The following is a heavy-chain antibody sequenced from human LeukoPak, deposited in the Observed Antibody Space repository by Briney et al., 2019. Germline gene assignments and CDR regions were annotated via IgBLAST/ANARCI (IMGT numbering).Heavy chain of an antibody. CDR3: ARDNLGPGLVFHSFDY. D-gene: IGHD6-19*01. J-gene: IGHJ4*02. V-gene: IGHV4-31*03. Sequence: SQTLSLTCTVSGGSISSGGYHWSWIRQHPGKGLEWIGNIYYSGDTYYNPSLKSRVTISVDTSQNQFSLRLSSVTAADTAVYYCARDNLGPGLVFHSFDYWGQGTLVTVSS. CDR1: GGSISSGGYH. CDR2: IYYSGDT.